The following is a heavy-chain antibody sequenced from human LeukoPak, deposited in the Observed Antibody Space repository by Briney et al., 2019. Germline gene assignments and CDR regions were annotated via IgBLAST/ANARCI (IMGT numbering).Heavy chain of an antibody. J-gene: IGHJ4*02. CDR1: GYSFSNYW. D-gene: IGHD1-26*01. V-gene: IGHV5-51*01. Sequence: GESLKISCKGSGYSFSNYWIGWVRQMPGKGLEWMGIIFPGDSETRYSSSFQGQVTFSADTSISTAYLQWSSLKTSDTAMYYCARGATTFDHWGQGAPVTVSS. CDR2: IFPGDSET. CDR3: ARGATTFDH.